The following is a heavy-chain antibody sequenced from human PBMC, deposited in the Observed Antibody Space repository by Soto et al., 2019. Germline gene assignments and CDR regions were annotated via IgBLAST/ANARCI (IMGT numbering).Heavy chain of an antibody. Sequence: QVQLVQSGAEVKKPGASVKVSCTASGYTFTIYHLHWVRQAPGQGLEWMGWINPDSGGTKYAQKFQGGVTMTRDTYTSTVYMELSRLRSDDTAVYYCAREIRSGYYRYWYFDLWGRGTLVTVSS. J-gene: IGHJ2*01. V-gene: IGHV1-2*02. CDR3: AREIRSGYYRYWYFDL. CDR1: GYTFTIYH. CDR2: INPDSGGT. D-gene: IGHD3-3*01.